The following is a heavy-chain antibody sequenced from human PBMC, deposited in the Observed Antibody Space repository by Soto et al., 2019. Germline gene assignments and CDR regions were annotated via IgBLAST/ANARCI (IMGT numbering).Heavy chain of an antibody. Sequence: ASVKVSCKASGYTFTSYGISWVRQAPGQGLEWMGWISAYNGNINYAQKLQGRVTMTTDTSTSTAYMELRSLRSDDTAVYYCARVSGWYGEYYFDYWGQGTLVTVSS. V-gene: IGHV1-18*01. D-gene: IGHD6-19*01. CDR2: ISAYNGNI. CDR3: ARVSGWYGEYYFDY. J-gene: IGHJ4*02. CDR1: GYTFTSYG.